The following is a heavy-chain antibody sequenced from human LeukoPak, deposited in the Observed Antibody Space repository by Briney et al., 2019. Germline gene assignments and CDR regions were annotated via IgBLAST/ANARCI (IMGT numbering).Heavy chain of an antibody. CDR2: IYPGDSDT. Sequence: GESLKISCKGSGYSFTSYWIGWVRQMPGKGLEWMGIIYPGDSDTRYSPSFQGQVTISADKSISTAYLQWSSLKASDTAMYYCATVPAAIGGWGDYFDYWGQGTLVTGSS. D-gene: IGHD2-2*01. CDR3: ATVPAAIGGWGDYFDY. J-gene: IGHJ4*02. CDR1: GYSFTSYW. V-gene: IGHV5-51*01.